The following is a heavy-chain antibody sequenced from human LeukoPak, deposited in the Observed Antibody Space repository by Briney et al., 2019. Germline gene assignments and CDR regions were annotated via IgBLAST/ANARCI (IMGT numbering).Heavy chain of an antibody. CDR2: ISSSSSTI. Sequence: GGSLRLSCAATGFTLSGHSMNWARQAPGKGLEWVSYISSSSSTIYYADSVKGRFTISRDNAKNSLYLQMNSLRAEDTAVYYCARDYYGSGSYLDIWGQGTLVTVSS. CDR1: GFTLSGHS. J-gene: IGHJ4*02. V-gene: IGHV3-48*04. D-gene: IGHD3-10*01. CDR3: ARDYYGSGSYLDI.